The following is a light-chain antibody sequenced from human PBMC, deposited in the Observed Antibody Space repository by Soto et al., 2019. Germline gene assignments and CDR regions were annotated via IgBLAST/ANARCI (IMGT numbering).Light chain of an antibody. V-gene: IGKV3-15*01. CDR1: QRVSSN. Sequence: EIVMTQSPATLSVSPGERATLSCRASQRVSSNLAWYQQKPGQAPRLLIYGASTRATGIPARFSGSGSGTEFTLTISSLQSEDFAVYYCQQYNNWPITFGGGTKVAIK. CDR3: QQYNNWPIT. J-gene: IGKJ4*01. CDR2: GAS.